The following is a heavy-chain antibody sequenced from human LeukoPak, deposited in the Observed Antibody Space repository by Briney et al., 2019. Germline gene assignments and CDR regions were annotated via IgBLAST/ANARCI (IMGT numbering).Heavy chain of an antibody. CDR2: IYWDDDE. J-gene: IGHJ4*02. CDR1: GFSLSSHGVG. CDR3: VHTRVEAATISYFDY. V-gene: IGHV2-5*02. D-gene: IGHD5-24*01. Sequence: SGPTLVNPTQTLTLTCTFSGFSLSSHGVGVGWIRQPPGKALEWLALIYWDDDERYSLSLKSRLTITKDTSKDQVVLSMTNMDPVDTATYYCVHTRVEAATISYFDYWGQGTLVTVSS.